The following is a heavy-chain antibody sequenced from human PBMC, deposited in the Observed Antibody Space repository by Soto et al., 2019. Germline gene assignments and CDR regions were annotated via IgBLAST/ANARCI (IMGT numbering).Heavy chain of an antibody. CDR3: AKGGWLDD. J-gene: IGHJ5*02. V-gene: IGHV3-23*01. CDR2: VSTSGDTT. Sequence: EVQLLESGGGLIQPGGSLRLSCAASAFTFNNYDMSWVRQAPGQGLEWVSMVSTSGDTTYYADSVKGRFTISRDNSKNTLYLQMSSLRADDTALDYCAKGGWLDDWGQGTLVTVSS. CDR1: AFTFNNYD.